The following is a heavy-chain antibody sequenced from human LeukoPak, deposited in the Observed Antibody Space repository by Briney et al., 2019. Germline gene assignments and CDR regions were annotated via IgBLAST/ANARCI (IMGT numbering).Heavy chain of an antibody. J-gene: IGHJ4*02. Sequence: SETLSLTCTVSGYSISSGYCWGWIRQPPGKGLEWIGYIYYSGSTNYNPSLKSRVTISVDTSKNQFSLRLTSVTAADTAVYYCARQTGSGLFILPGGQGTLVTVSS. CDR1: GYSISSGYC. CDR2: IYYSGST. CDR3: ARQTGSGLFILP. V-gene: IGHV4-38-2*02. D-gene: IGHD3/OR15-3a*01.